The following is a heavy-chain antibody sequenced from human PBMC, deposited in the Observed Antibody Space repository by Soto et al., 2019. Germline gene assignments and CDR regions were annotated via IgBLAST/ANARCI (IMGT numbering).Heavy chain of an antibody. J-gene: IGHJ6*02. Sequence: QVQLVQSGAEVKKPGASVKVSCKASGYTFTSYAMHWVRQAPGQRLEWMGWINAGNGNTKYSQKFQGRVTITRDTSASTAYMELSSLRSEDTAVYYCAHQYCSSTSCTEDYYYGMDVWGQGTTVTVSS. D-gene: IGHD2-2*01. CDR1: GYTFTSYA. V-gene: IGHV1-3*01. CDR2: INAGNGNT. CDR3: AHQYCSSTSCTEDYYYGMDV.